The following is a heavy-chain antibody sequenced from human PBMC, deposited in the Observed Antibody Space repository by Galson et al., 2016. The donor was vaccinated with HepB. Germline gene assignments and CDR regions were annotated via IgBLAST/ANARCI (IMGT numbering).Heavy chain of an antibody. J-gene: IGHJ4*02. V-gene: IGHV3-23*01. CDR1: GFFFKDFA. Sequence: LRLSCAASGFFFKDFAMHWIRRAPGRGLEWLLTISGNGDVTRSADSVRGRFSVSRDNSRNTVHLQMDSLRVEDTALYFCAKDAVRYSGSYTRLEYWGQGTLVTVSS. D-gene: IGHD1-26*01. CDR2: ISGNGDVT. CDR3: AKDAVRYSGSYTRLEY.